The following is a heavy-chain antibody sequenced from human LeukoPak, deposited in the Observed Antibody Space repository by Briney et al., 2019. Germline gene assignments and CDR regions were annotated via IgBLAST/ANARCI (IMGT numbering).Heavy chain of an antibody. CDR3: ARGGYYDIMTGYYSGFAAFDI. CDR2: ISGYKGNT. J-gene: IGHJ3*02. D-gene: IGHD3-9*01. Sequence: ASVKVSCKASGYTFTGYYMHWVRQAPGQGLEWMGWISGYKGNTNYAQKVQGRVTLTTDTSTSTVYMDLRSLTSDDTAVYYCARGGYYDIMTGYYSGFAAFDIWGQGTMVTVSS. CDR1: GYTFTGYY. V-gene: IGHV1-18*04.